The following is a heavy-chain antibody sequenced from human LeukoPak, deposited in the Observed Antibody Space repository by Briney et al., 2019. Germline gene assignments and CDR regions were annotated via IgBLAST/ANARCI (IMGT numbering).Heavy chain of an antibody. CDR2: IYSGDNT. D-gene: IGHD3-16*01. CDR1: GFTDSNNY. V-gene: IGHV3-66*02. J-gene: IGHJ4*02. Sequence: PGGSLRLSCAASGFTDSNNYMSWVRQAPGKGLEWVSVIYSGDNTYYVESAKGRFTISRDNSKNTLFLQMNRLRAEDTAVYYCAGRRVLDASFDYWGQGTLVTVSS. CDR3: AGRRVLDASFDY.